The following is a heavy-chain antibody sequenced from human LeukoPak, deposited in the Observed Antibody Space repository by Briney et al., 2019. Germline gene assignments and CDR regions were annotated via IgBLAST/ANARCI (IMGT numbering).Heavy chain of an antibody. CDR3: AREGVYNWSPYGMDV. V-gene: IGHV1-2*02. J-gene: IGHJ6*02. Sequence: ASVKVSCKASGYTFTGYYMHWVRQAPGQGLEWMGWINPNSGGTNYAQKFQGRVTMTRDTSISTAYMELSRLRPDDTAVYYCAREGVYNWSPYGMDVWGQGTTVTVSS. D-gene: IGHD1-1*01. CDR2: INPNSGGT. CDR1: GYTFTGYY.